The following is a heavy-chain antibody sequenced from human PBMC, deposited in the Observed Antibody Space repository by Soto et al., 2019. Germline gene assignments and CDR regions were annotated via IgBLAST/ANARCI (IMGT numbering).Heavy chain of an antibody. J-gene: IGHJ6*02. Sequence: QVQLVQSGAEVKKPGASVKVSCKASGYTFTIYGITWVRQAPGQGLEWLGWINGYNGNTNYAQKLQGRVTMTTLTSTGTAYMEMRSLRSADDYVYFFAMMGDGPYNFDVMDVWGQGTTVTVSS. CDR1: GYTFTIYG. D-gene: IGHD1-20*01. CDR3: AMMGDGPYNFDVMDV. V-gene: IGHV1-18*01. CDR2: INGYNGNT.